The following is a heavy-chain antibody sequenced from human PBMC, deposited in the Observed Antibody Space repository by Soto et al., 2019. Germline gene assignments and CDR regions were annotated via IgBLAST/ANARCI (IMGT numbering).Heavy chain of an antibody. CDR2: INTDGSST. D-gene: IGHD4-4*01. CDR1: GFTFTSYW. J-gene: IGHJ4*02. CDR3: GTVFEF. Sequence: GGSLRLSCTASGFTFTSYWMHWVRQAPGKGLVWVSRINTDGSSTSYADSVKGRFTISRDNAKNTLFLQMNGLTAEDTAVYYCGTVFEFWGQGALVTVSS. V-gene: IGHV3-74*01.